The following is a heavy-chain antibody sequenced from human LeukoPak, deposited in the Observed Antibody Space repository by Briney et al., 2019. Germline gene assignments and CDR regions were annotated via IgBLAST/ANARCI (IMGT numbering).Heavy chain of an antibody. CDR1: GYTFTSHG. CDR2: ISAYNGNT. CDR3: ARSYREDDFWSGSTHIGFDP. J-gene: IGHJ5*02. V-gene: IGHV1-18*01. Sequence: ASVKVSCKASGYTFTSHGITWVRQAPGQGLEWMGWISAYNGNTNYAQKLQGRVTMTTDTSTSTAYMELRSLRSDDTAVYYCARSYREDDFWSGSTHIGFDPWGQGTLVTVSS. D-gene: IGHD3-3*01.